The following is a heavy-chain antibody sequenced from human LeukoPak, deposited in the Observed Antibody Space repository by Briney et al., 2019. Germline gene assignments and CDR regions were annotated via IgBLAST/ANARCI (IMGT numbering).Heavy chain of an antibody. CDR2: ISSSGSTI. CDR3: AREGLMAGPFDY. D-gene: IGHD6-19*01. J-gene: IGHJ4*02. V-gene: IGHV3-48*04. CDR1: GFTFSNFN. Sequence: PGGSLRLSCVASGFTFSNFNMNWVRQAPGKGLEWVSYISSSGSTIYYADSVKGRFTISWDNAKNSLYLQMNSLRAEDTAVYYCAREGLMAGPFDYWGQGTLVTVSS.